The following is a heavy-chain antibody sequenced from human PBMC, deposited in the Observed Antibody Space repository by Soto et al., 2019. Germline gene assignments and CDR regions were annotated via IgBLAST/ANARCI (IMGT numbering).Heavy chain of an antibody. Sequence: GGSLRLSCAASGFTFSSYAMSWVRQAPGKGLEWVSAISGSGGSTYYADSVKGRFTISRDNSKNTLYLQMNSLRAEDTAVYYCAKGRSCSGGSCYSTFDYWGQGTLVTVSS. V-gene: IGHV3-23*01. CDR3: AKGRSCSGGSCYSTFDY. CDR2: ISGSGGST. J-gene: IGHJ4*02. D-gene: IGHD2-15*01. CDR1: GFTFSSYA.